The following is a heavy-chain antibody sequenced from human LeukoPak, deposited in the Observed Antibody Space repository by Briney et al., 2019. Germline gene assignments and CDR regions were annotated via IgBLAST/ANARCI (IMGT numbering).Heavy chain of an antibody. J-gene: IGHJ5*02. CDR1: GYTFTGYY. CDR2: INPNSGNT. CDR3: ARGINGVCYT. V-gene: IGHV1-8*02. D-gene: IGHD2-8*01. Sequence: GASVKVSCKASGYTFTGYYMHWVRQAPGQGLEWMGWINPNSGNTGYAQKFQGRVTMTRNTSISTAYMELSSLRSEDTAVYYCARGINGVCYTWGQGTLVTVSS.